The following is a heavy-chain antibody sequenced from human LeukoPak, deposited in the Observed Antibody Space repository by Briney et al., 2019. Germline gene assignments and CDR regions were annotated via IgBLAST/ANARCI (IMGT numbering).Heavy chain of an antibody. Sequence: SETLSLTCTVSGGSISRYYWSWIRQPPGQGLEWIGYIYYSGSTNYNPSLKSRVTISVDTSKNQFSLKLSSVTAADTAVYYCASIYYNPNTNCRVTISVRASKQQFSLKLRSVETADTADSSYARACSWANPHPSTFDYWGQGTLVTVSS. CDR1: GGSISRYY. V-gene: IGHV4-59*01. CDR3: ASIYYNPNTNCRVTISVRASKQQFSLKLRSVETADTADSSYARACSWANPHPSTFDY. D-gene: IGHD3-16*02. CDR2: IYYSGST. J-gene: IGHJ4*02.